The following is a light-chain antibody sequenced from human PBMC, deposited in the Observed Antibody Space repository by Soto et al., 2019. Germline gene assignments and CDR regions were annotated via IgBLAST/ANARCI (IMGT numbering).Light chain of an antibody. CDR2: GAS. CDR1: QSVSSSY. V-gene: IGKV3-20*01. CDR3: KQYGSSPTWT. J-gene: IGKJ1*01. Sequence: EIVLTQSPGTLSLSPGERATLSCRASQSVSSSYLAWYQPKPGQAPRLLIYGASSRATGIPDRFSGSGSGTDFTLTISRLEPEDFAVYYCKQYGSSPTWTFGQGTKVESK.